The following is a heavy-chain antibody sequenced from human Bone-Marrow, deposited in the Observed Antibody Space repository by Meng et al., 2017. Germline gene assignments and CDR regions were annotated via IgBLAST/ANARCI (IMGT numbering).Heavy chain of an antibody. J-gene: IGHJ6*02. CDR1: GFTFSSYG. V-gene: IGHV3-33*01. CDR3: ARDLSRDIVVVPAANQDYYGMDV. Sequence: GESLKISCAASGFTFSSYGMHWVRQAPGKGLEWGAVIWYDGSNKYYADSVKGRFTISRDNSKNTLYLQMNSLRAEDTAVYYCARDLSRDIVVVPAANQDYYGMDVWGQGTTVTVSS. D-gene: IGHD2-2*01. CDR2: IWYDGSNK.